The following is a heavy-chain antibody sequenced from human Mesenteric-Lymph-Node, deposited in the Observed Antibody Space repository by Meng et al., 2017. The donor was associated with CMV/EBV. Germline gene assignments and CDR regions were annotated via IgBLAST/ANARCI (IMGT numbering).Heavy chain of an antibody. V-gene: IGHV3-53*01. CDR3: ARDGLRGAFDL. CDR1: EFSVSTNY. J-gene: IGHJ3*01. CDR2: IYNSGGA. Sequence: GESLKISCVASEFSVSTNYMNWVRQAPGRGLEWVSIIYNSGGAYYADSVKGRFTISRDDSKNTLYLQMNSLTADDTAVYYCARDGLRGAFDLWGQGTRVTVSS.